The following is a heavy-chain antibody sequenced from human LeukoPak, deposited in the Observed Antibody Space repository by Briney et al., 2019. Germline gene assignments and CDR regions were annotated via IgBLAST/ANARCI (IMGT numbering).Heavy chain of an antibody. D-gene: IGHD2-21*02. V-gene: IGHV3-23*01. J-gene: IGHJ4*02. CDR2: ISYSAAGT. Sequence: GGSLRLSCAASGFTFNIYAMTWVRQAPGKGLEWISSISYSAAGTYYADSAKGRFSISRDNSKKIVYLQMNSLRAEDTAVYYCAKDRMGGVTFFDYWGQGTLVTVSS. CDR1: GFTFNIYA. CDR3: AKDRMGGVTFFDY.